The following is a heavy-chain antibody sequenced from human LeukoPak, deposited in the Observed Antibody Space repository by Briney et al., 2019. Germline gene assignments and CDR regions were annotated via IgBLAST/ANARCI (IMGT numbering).Heavy chain of an antibody. CDR2: VNPESGNT. Sequence: ASVKVSCKASGHSFTSYDINWVRQAPGQGLEWMGWVNPESGNTGYTQKFQGRVTMTWNTSISTASMELSSLRSDDTAIYYCAIEGYCSGGSCHYYFDYWGQGTLLSVSS. J-gene: IGHJ4*02. CDR3: AIEGYCSGGSCHYYFDY. CDR1: GHSFTSYD. D-gene: IGHD2-15*01. V-gene: IGHV1-8*01.